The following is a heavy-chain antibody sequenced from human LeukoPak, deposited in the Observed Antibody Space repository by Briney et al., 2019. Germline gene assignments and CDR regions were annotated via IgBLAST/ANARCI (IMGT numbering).Heavy chain of an antibody. Sequence: PGGSLRLSCAASGLTLNYDWMTWVRQAPGKGLEWVVRIKSISDGGTRDYAAPVKGRFTMSRDDSRNTVYLQMSSLKTEDTAVYYCARDRYCASSTCPGAFDLWGQGTVVTVSS. D-gene: IGHD2-2*01. V-gene: IGHV3-15*01. J-gene: IGHJ3*01. CDR3: ARDRYCASSTCPGAFDL. CDR1: GLTLNYDW. CDR2: IKSISDGGTR.